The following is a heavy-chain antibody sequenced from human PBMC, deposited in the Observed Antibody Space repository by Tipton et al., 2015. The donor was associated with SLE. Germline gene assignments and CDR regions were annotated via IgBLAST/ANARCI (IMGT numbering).Heavy chain of an antibody. Sequence: RSLRLSCVASGFTFSDYGMHWVRQAPGKGLEWVALISYDGSDKYFADSVKGRFTISRDNSKNTLYLQMTSLRPEDTAVYYCAKEIFRLYDILTGYEVGLDVWGQGTTVTVSS. D-gene: IGHD3-9*01. CDR1: GFTFSDYG. J-gene: IGHJ6*02. CDR2: ISYDGSDK. V-gene: IGHV3-30*18. CDR3: AKEIFRLYDILTGYEVGLDV.